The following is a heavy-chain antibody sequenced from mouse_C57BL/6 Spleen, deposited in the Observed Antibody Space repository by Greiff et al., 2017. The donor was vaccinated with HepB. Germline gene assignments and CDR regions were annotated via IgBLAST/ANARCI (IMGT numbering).Heavy chain of an antibody. J-gene: IGHJ2*01. CDR1: GFTFSSYG. CDR2: ISSGGSYT. CDR3: ARHASYYGSSYGYFDY. D-gene: IGHD1-1*01. V-gene: IGHV5-6*01. Sequence: DVHLVESGGDLVKPGGSLKLSCAASGFTFSSYGMSWVRQTPDKRLEWVATISSGGSYTYYPDSVKGRFTISRDKAKNTLYLQMSSLKSEDTAMYYCARHASYYGSSYGYFDYWGQGTTLTVSS.